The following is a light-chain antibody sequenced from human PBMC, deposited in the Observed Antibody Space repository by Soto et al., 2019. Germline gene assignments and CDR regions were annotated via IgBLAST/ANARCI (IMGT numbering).Light chain of an antibody. CDR3: QQYDNLPRT. Sequence: DIQMTQSPSSLSASVGDRVTITCQASQDISNYLNWYQQKPGKAPKLLIYDASNLETGVPSRFSGSGSGTHFTFTISSLQPEDIATYYRQQYDNLPRTFGQGTKLEIK. CDR1: QDISNY. V-gene: IGKV1-33*01. CDR2: DAS. J-gene: IGKJ2*01.